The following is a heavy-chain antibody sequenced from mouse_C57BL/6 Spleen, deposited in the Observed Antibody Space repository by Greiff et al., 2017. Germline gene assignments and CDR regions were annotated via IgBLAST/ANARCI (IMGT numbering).Heavy chain of an antibody. J-gene: IGHJ1*03. CDR1: GYTFTDYY. CDR2: INPYNGGP. V-gene: IGHV1-19*01. CDR3: ARLLYDGDWYFDV. Sequence: EVQLQQSGPVLVKPGASVKMSCKASGYTFTDYYMNWVKQSHGQSLEWIGVINPYNGGPSYNQKFKGKATLTVDKSSSTAYMELNSLTSEDSSVYYCARLLYDGDWYFDVWGTGTTVTVSS. D-gene: IGHD2-1*01.